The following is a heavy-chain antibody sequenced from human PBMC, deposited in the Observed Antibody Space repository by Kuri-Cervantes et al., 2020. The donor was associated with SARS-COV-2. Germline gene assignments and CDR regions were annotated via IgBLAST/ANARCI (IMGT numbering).Heavy chain of an antibody. CDR2: ISYDGSNK. CDR1: GFTFSSYG. J-gene: IGHJ5*02. D-gene: IGHD3-10*01. V-gene: IGHV3-30*03. CDR3: ARVVRGVSVHWFDP. Sequence: GESLKISCAASGFTFSSYGMHWVRQAPGKGLEWVAVISYDGSNKYYADSVKGRFTISRDNSKNTLYLQMNSLRAEDTAVYYCARVVRGVSVHWFDPWGQGTLVTVSS.